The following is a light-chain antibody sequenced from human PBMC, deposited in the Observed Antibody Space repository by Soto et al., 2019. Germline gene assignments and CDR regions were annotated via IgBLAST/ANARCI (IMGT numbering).Light chain of an antibody. V-gene: IGKV3-11*01. J-gene: IGKJ4*01. CDR2: DSS. CDR1: QSVSSY. CDR3: QQRSVWPLT. Sequence: EIVLTQFPATLSLSPGDGATLSCRASQSVSSYLAWYQQKRGQAPSLLIYDSSHRATGVPARFSGSGSGTDFSLIISSLEPEDFAVYYCQQRSVWPLTFGGGTKVEIK.